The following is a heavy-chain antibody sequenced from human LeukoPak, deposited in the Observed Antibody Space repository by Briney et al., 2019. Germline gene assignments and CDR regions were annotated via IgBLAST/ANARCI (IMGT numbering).Heavy chain of an antibody. J-gene: IGHJ6*02. D-gene: IGHD3-3*01. Sequence: GGSLRLSCAASGFTFSSYAMSWVRQAPGKGLEWVSAISGSGGSTYYADSVKGRFTISRDNSKNTLYLQMNNVRAEDAAIYFCARRDSEWNSYFYPMDVWGQGTTVTVSS. CDR3: ARRDSEWNSYFYPMDV. V-gene: IGHV3-23*01. CDR2: ISGSGGST. CDR1: GFTFSSYA.